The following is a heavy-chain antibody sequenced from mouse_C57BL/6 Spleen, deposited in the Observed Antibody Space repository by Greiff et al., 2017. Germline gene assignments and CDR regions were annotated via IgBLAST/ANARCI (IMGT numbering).Heavy chain of an antibody. V-gene: IGHV5-17*01. Sequence: EVMLVESGGGLVKPGGSLKLSCAASGFTFSDYGMHWVRQAPEKGLEWVAYISSGSSTIYYADTVKGRFTISRDNAKNTLFLQMTSLRSEDTAMYYCARRDYYDYDWFAYWGQGTLVTVSA. D-gene: IGHD2-4*01. CDR1: GFTFSDYG. CDR3: ARRDYYDYDWFAY. J-gene: IGHJ3*01. CDR2: ISSGSSTI.